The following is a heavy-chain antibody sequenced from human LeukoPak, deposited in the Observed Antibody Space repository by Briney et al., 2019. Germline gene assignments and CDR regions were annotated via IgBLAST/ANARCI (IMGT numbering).Heavy chain of an antibody. V-gene: IGHV3-33*01. D-gene: IGHD6-19*01. CDR3: ARDRGWPGNWFDP. Sequence: PGRSLRLSCAASGFTFSSYGMHWVRQAPGKGLEWVAVIWYDGSNKYYADSVKGRFTISRDNSKNTLYLQMNSLRAEDTAVYYCARDRGWPGNWFDPWGQGTLVTVSS. CDR1: GFTFSSYG. J-gene: IGHJ5*02. CDR2: IWYDGSNK.